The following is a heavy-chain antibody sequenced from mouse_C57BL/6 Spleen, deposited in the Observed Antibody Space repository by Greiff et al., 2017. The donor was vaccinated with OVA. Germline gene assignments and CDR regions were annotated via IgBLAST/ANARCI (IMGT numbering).Heavy chain of an antibody. J-gene: IGHJ1*03. CDR1: GYTFTSYW. CDR3: ATHYYGSSYRYFDV. Sequence: QVQLQQPGAELVMPGASVKLSCKASGYTFTSYWMHWVTQRPGQGLEWIGEIDPSDSYTNYNQKFKGKSTLTVDKSSSTAYMQLSSLTSEDSAVYYCATHYYGSSYRYFDVWGTGTTVTVSS. D-gene: IGHD1-1*01. V-gene: IGHV1-69*01. CDR2: IDPSDSYT.